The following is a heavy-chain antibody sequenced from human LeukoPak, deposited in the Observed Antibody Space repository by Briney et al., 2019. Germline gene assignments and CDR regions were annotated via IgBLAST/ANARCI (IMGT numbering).Heavy chain of an antibody. V-gene: IGHV4-61*01. CDR2: IYYSGST. CDR1: GGSVSSGSYY. J-gene: IGHJ3*02. D-gene: IGHD2/OR15-2a*01. CDR3: ARRIAFDI. Sequence: PSETLSLTCTVSGGSVSSGSYYLSWIRQPPGKGLELIGYIYYSGSTNYNPSLKSRVPISVDTSKNQFSLKLSSVTAADTAVYYCARRIAFDIWGQGTMVTVSS.